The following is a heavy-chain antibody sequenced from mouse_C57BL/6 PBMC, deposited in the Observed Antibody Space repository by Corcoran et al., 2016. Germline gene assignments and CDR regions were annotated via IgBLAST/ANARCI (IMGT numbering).Heavy chain of an antibody. J-gene: IGHJ2*01. D-gene: IGHD2-10*02. CDR2: IYPGSGNT. CDR3: ARGGYGNYGSFDY. V-gene: IGHV1-76*01. Sequence: QVQLKQSGAELVRPGASVKLSCKASGYTFTDYYINWVKQRPGQGLEWIARIYPGSGNTYYNEKFKGKATLTAEKSSSTAYMQLSSLTSEDSAVYFCARGGYGNYGSFDYWGQGTTLTVSS. CDR1: GYTFTDYY.